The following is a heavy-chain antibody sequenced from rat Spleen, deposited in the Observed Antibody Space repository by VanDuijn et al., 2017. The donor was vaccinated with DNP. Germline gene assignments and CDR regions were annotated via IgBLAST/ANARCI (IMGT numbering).Heavy chain of an antibody. Sequence: EVQLVESGGGLVQPGRSLKLSCAASGFTFSDYYMAWVRQPPTKGLEWVASISTSGSRTYYPDSVKGRFTISRDNAKSSLYLQMNSLKSEDTATYYCSRRFYNNYVYFDFWRPGTMVPVSS. J-gene: IGHJ1*01. D-gene: IGHD1-10*01. CDR2: ISTSGSRT. CDR3: SRRFYNNYVYFDF. V-gene: IGHV5-25*01. CDR1: GFTFSDYY.